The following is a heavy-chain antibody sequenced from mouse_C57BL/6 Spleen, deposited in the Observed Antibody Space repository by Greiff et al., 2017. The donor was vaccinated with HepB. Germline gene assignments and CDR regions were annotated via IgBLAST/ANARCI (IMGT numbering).Heavy chain of an antibody. CDR3: ARDRLYYYGSSLLDY. D-gene: IGHD1-1*01. Sequence: EVKLQQSGPELVKPGASVKMSCKASGYTFTDYNMHWVKQSHGKSLEWIGYINPNNGGTSYNQKFKGKATLTVNKSSSTAYMELRSLTSEDSAVYYCARDRLYYYGSSLLDYWGQGTTLTVSS. CDR2: INPNNGGT. V-gene: IGHV1-22*01. J-gene: IGHJ2*01. CDR1: GYTFTDYN.